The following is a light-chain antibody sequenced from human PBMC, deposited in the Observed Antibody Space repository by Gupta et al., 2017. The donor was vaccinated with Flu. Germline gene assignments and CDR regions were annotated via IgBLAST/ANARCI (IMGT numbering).Light chain of an antibody. Sequence: DIQMTQSPSSLSASVGDRVTITCRASQSISSYLNWYQQKPGKAPKLLIYAASSLQSGVPSRFSGSGSGTDCTLTISSLQPEEFATYYCQQSYSTLDPTWTFGQGTKVEIK. CDR3: QQSYSTLDPTWT. J-gene: IGKJ1*01. V-gene: IGKV1-39*01. CDR2: AAS. CDR1: QSISSY.